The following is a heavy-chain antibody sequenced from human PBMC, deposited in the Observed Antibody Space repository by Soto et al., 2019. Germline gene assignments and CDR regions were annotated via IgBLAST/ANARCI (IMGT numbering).Heavy chain of an antibody. V-gene: IGHV4-31*03. Sequence: QVQLQESGPGLVKPSQILSLTCTVSGGSISSGGYYWSWIRQHPGKGLEWIGYIYYSGSTYYNPSLKSRVTISVDTSKNQFSLKLSSVTAADTAVYYCARASAYSSSSGIEDYWGQGTLVTVSS. CDR1: GGSISSGGYY. D-gene: IGHD6-6*01. J-gene: IGHJ4*02. CDR3: ARASAYSSSSGIEDY. CDR2: IYYSGST.